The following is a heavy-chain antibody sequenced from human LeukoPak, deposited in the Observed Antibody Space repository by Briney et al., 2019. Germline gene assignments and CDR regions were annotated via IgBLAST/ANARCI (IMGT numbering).Heavy chain of an antibody. CDR3: AKDLQGYFDY. CDR2: ISYDGSNK. V-gene: IGHV3-30*18. J-gene: IGHJ4*02. CDR1: GFTFSSYC. Sequence: GGSLRLSCAASGFTFSSYCMHWVRQAPGKGLEWVAVISYDGSNKYYADSVKGRFTISRDNSKNTLYLQMNSLRAEDRAVYYCAKDLQGYFDYWGQGTLVTVSS.